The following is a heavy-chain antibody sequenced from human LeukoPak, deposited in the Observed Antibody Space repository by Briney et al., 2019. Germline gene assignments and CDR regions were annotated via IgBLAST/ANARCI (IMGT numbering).Heavy chain of an antibody. V-gene: IGHV3-74*01. CDR3: AIPRLAVGSGSAA. D-gene: IGHD5-12*01. CDR2: INTDGSST. CDR1: GFTFSSYW. J-gene: IGHJ5*02. Sequence: GGSLRLSCAASGFTFSSYWMHWVRQAPGKGLVWVSRINTDGSSTSYADSVKGRFTISRDNAKNTLYLQMNSLRAEDTAVYYCAIPRLAVGSGSAAWGQGTLVTVSS.